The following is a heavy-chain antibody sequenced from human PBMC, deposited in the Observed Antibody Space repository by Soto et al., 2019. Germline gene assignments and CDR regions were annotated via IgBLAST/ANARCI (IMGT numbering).Heavy chain of an antibody. CDR1: GYKVSTWHNFTSYW. D-gene: IGHD3-22*01. Sequence: GESLKISCMGSGYKVSTWHNFTSYWIAWVRQMPGEGLEWMGIIYPGDSDTRYSPSFQGQVTISADRSINSVYLQWSSLKASDTATYYCATSRFQAYYYDSSGYSDYYYGMDVWGQGTTVTVSS. CDR3: ATSRFQAYYYDSSGYSDYYYGMDV. V-gene: IGHV5-51*01. J-gene: IGHJ6*02. CDR2: IYPGDSDT.